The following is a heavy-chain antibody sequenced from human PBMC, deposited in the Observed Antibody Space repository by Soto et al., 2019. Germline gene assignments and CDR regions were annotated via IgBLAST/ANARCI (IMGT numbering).Heavy chain of an antibody. J-gene: IGHJ6*03. CDR2: IKQDGSEK. V-gene: IGHV3-7*01. D-gene: IGHD2-2*01. CDR3: ASVGGGKYQLLSVYQDSYYYYYMDV. Sequence: GGSLRLSCAASGFTFSSYWMSWVRQAPGKGLEWVANIKQDGSEKYYVDSVKGRFTISRDNAKNSLYLQMNSLRAEDTAVYYCASVGGGKYQLLSVYQDSYYYYYMDVWGKGTTVTVSS. CDR1: GFTFSSYW.